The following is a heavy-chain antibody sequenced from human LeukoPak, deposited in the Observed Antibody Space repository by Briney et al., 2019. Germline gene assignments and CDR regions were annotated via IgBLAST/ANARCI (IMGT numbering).Heavy chain of an antibody. V-gene: IGHV3-21*01. J-gene: IGHJ4*02. CDR1: GFTFSSYS. Sequence: GGSLRLSCAASGFTFSSYSMNWVRQAPGRGLEWVSSISSSSSYIYYADSVKGRFTISRDNAKNSLHLQMNSLRAEDTAVYYCAKNYYDSSGLFDYWGQGTLVIVSS. CDR2: ISSSSSYI. CDR3: AKNYYDSSGLFDY. D-gene: IGHD3-22*01.